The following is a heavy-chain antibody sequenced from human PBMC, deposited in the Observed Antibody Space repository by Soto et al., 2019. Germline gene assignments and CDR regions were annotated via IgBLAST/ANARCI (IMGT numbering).Heavy chain of an antibody. D-gene: IGHD3-10*01. CDR3: VHSHVLRWFGFDS. V-gene: IGHV2-5*02. CDR1: ELSLSTSGVG. Sequence: QITLKVSGPPLVEPTQTLTLTCTFSELSLSTSGVGVGWIRQPPGTALEWRALIYWDDNKRYSTSLKSRPTITKVTSNNQVVLTTTNMDPVDTATYYCVHSHVLRWFGFDSSGQGTLVTVPS. CDR2: IYWDDNK. J-gene: IGHJ4*02.